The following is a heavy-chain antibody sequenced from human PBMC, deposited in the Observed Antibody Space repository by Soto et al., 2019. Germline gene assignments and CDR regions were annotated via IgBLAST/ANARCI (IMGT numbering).Heavy chain of an antibody. CDR1: GGTFSSYT. J-gene: IGHJ6*03. V-gene: IGHV1-69*08. D-gene: IGHD2-15*01. CDR3: ARDYKMDTGYSSYYMDV. Sequence: QVQLVQSGAEVKKPGSSVKVSCKASGGTFSSYTLIWVRQAPGQGLEWMGRIIPILGIANYAQKFQGRVTITADKSTSTAYMELSSLRSEDAAVYYCARDYKMDTGYSSYYMDVWGKVTTVTFSS. CDR2: IIPILGIA.